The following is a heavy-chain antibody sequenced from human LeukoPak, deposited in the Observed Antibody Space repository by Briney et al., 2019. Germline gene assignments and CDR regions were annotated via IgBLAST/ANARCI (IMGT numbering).Heavy chain of an antibody. Sequence: GGSLRLSCAASGFTFSSNFMSWVRQAPGKGLEWVSVIYSGDTTYYSDSVKGRFTISRDNSKNTLYLQMNSLRAEDTAMYYCARSKWGVTAFAFDIWGRGTMVTVSS. D-gene: IGHD2-21*02. J-gene: IGHJ3*02. CDR1: GFTFSSNF. CDR3: ARSKWGVTAFAFDI. CDR2: IYSGDTT. V-gene: IGHV3-53*01.